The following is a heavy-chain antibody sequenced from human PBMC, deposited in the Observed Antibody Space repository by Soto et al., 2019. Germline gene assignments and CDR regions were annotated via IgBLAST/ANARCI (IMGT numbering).Heavy chain of an antibody. V-gene: IGHV3-11*01. J-gene: IGHJ6*02. CDR2: ISGSGDTI. CDR1: GFTFSAHY. CDR3: ARDRQPSSYIGLDV. Sequence: GSLRLSCEASGFTFSAHYMSWVRQAPGKGLEWVSHISGSGDTIYYADSVKGRFTISRDNAKNSLYLQMNSLRAEDTAVYYCARDRQPSSYIGLDVWGQGTTFTVSS. D-gene: IGHD4-4*01.